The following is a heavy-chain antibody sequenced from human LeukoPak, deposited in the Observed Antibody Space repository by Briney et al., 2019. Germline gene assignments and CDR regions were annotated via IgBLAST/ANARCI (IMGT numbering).Heavy chain of an antibody. D-gene: IGHD6-6*01. J-gene: IGHJ4*02. CDR2: IYPGDSDT. Sequence: GESLKISCKGSGYSFSTYWIVWVRQMPGKGLEWMGIIYPGDSDTRYSPSLQGQVTISVDKSISTAYLQWSSLKASDTAMYYCARLMAADGSSSDLHYWGQGTLVTVSS. V-gene: IGHV5-51*01. CDR1: GYSFSTYW. CDR3: ARLMAADGSSSDLHY.